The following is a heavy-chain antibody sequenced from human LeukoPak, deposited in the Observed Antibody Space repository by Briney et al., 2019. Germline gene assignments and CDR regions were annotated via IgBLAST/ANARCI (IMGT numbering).Heavy chain of an antibody. Sequence: GGSLRLSCAVSGITLSNYGMSWVRQAPGKGLECVAGICDSGGSTNYADSVKGRFTISRDNPKNTLYLQMNSLRAEDTAVYFCAKRGVVIRVILVGFHKEAYYFESWGQGALVTVSS. CDR3: AKRGVVIRVILVGFHKEAYYFES. V-gene: IGHV3-23*01. J-gene: IGHJ4*02. D-gene: IGHD3/OR15-3a*01. CDR1: GITLSNYG. CDR2: ICDSGGST.